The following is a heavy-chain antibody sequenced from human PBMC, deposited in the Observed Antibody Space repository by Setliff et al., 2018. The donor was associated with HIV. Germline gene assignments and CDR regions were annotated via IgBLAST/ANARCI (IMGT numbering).Heavy chain of an antibody. CDR2: IYHSGST. D-gene: IGHD6-19*01. V-gene: IGHV4-38-2*01. Sequence: SETLSLTCAVSNYPISSAYYWGWIRHPPGKGLEWIGSIYHSGSTYYNPSLKSRVTISVDTSKNQFSLKLSSVTAADTAVYYCARRPAGAVAGGYGMDVWGQGTTVT. CDR1: NYPISSAYY. CDR3: ARRPAGAVAGGYGMDV. J-gene: IGHJ6*02.